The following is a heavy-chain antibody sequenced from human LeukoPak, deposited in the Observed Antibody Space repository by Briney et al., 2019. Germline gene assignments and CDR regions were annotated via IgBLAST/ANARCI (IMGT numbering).Heavy chain of an antibody. D-gene: IGHD3-10*01. V-gene: IGHV3-9*01. CDR2: ISRNSGSI. J-gene: IGHJ4*02. Sequence: GRSLRLSCAASGFTFDDYAMHWVRQAPGKGLEWVSGISRNSGSIGYADSVKGRFAISRDNAKNSLYLQMNSLRAEDTALYYCAKDMTYGSGSYKVDYWGQGTLVTVSS. CDR3: AKDMTYGSGSYKVDY. CDR1: GFTFDDYA.